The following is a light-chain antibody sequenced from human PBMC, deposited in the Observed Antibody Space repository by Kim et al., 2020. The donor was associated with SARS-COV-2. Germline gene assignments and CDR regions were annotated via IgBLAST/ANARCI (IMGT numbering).Light chain of an antibody. CDR1: QSISSW. CDR3: QQYNSYWT. V-gene: IGKV1-5*03. CDR2: KAS. Sequence: LSASVGDRVTITCRASQSISSWLAWYLQKPGKAPKLLIYKASSLESGVPSRFSGSGSGTEFTLTISSLQPDDFATYYCQQYNSYWTFGQGPRWIS. J-gene: IGKJ1*01.